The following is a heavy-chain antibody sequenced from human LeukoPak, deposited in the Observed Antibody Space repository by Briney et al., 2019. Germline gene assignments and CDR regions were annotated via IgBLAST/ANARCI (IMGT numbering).Heavy chain of an antibody. CDR2: IYYSGST. V-gene: IGHV4-59*08. Sequence: SETLSLTCTVSGGSISSYYWSWIRQPPGKGLEWIGYIYYSGSTNYNPSLKSRVTISVDTSKNQFSLKLSSVTAADTAVYYCARLPSGSYFDYWGQGTLVTVSS. CDR3: ARLPSGSYFDY. D-gene: IGHD1-26*01. J-gene: IGHJ4*02. CDR1: GGSISSYY.